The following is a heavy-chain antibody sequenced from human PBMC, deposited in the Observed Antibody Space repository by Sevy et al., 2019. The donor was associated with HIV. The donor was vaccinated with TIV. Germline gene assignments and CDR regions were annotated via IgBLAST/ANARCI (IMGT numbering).Heavy chain of an antibody. J-gene: IGHJ6*02. Sequence: GGSLRLSCAASGFTFSNYGMHWVRQAPGKGLEWVALISYDGSNKYYADSVKGRFTISRDNSKNTLYLQMSSLRAEDTAVYYCAKGPHSTTSNPGDYYYYYSMDVWGQGTTVTVSS. CDR3: AKGPHSTTSNPGDYYYYYSMDV. D-gene: IGHD2-2*01. V-gene: IGHV3-30*18. CDR2: ISYDGSNK. CDR1: GFTFSNYG.